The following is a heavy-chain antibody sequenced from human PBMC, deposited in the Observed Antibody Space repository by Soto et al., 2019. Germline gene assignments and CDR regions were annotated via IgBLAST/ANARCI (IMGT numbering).Heavy chain of an antibody. Sequence: QVQLVQSGAEVKKPGSSVKVSCKASGGTFSSYAISWVRQAPGQGLEWMGGIIPLFGRANYAQKFQGRVTIPAAASTSTAYMELGSLGSEDTAVYYCAQTLGLAAAGPGRFDLWGRGTLVTVSS. D-gene: IGHD6-25*01. CDR1: GGTFSSYA. V-gene: IGHV1-69*12. CDR3: AQTLGLAAAGPGRFDL. J-gene: IGHJ2*01. CDR2: IIPLFGRA.